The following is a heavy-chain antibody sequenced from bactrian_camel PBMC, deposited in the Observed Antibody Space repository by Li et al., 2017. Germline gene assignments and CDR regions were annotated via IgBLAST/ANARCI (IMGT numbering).Heavy chain of an antibody. J-gene: IGHJ4*01. V-gene: IGHV3S54*01. Sequence: VQLVESGGSSAQPGGSLTLSCSASATALMYMGWFRQAPGQEREGVAAIDTGDGSTYYLNSVKGRFTISQDNAKNTLYLQMNSLVPEDTAIYYCAADGPYPQICDVESSLSAYIYWGQGTQVTVS. CDR3: AADGPYPQICDVESSLSAYIY. CDR1: ATALMY. CDR2: IDTGDGST. D-gene: IGHD1*01.